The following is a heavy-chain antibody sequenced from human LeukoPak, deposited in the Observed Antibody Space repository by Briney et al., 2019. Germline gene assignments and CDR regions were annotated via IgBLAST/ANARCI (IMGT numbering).Heavy chain of an antibody. J-gene: IGHJ4*02. CDR1: GYTFTGYY. Sequence: ASVKVSCKASGYTFTGYYINWVRQAPGQAPEWVGWVNPYTGGTRYAQKFQGRVTMTRDTSITTAFMELRGLTFDDTAVFYCVREAGPLDWGQGTLVTVSS. CDR3: VREAGPLD. CDR2: VNPYTGGT. V-gene: IGHV1-2*02.